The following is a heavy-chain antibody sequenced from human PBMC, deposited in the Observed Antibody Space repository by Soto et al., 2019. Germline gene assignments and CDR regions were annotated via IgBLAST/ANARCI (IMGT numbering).Heavy chain of an antibody. J-gene: IGHJ1*01. CDR3: AKEHQTYNWDYPFAA. D-gene: IGHD1-7*01. Sequence: PGVPLRLSCAASGFTFSINDLHWVRQAPGRGLEWVAVISNDGNNKYYADSVKGRFTLSRDNSKNMVYLQMDSLRVEDTAVYYCAKEHQTYNWDYPFAAWGPGYLVTFAS. CDR1: GFTFSIND. V-gene: IGHV3-30*18. CDR2: ISNDGNNK.